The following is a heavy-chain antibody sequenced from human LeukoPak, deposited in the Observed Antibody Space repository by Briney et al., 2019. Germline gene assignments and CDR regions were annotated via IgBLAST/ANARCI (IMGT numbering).Heavy chain of an antibody. D-gene: IGHD6-13*01. CDR3: ARGSRYSSSWYFGY. CDR1: GGSISSYY. V-gene: IGHV4-59*01. J-gene: IGHJ4*02. CDR2: IYYSGST. Sequence: SETLSLTCTVSGGSISSYYWSWIRQPPGKGQEWIGYIYYSGSTNYNPSLKSRVTISVDTSKNQFSLKLSPVTAADTAVYYCARGSRYSSSWYFGYWGQGTLVTVSS.